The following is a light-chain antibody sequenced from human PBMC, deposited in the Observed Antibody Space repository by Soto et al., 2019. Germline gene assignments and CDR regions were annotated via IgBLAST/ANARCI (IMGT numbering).Light chain of an antibody. J-gene: IGLJ1*01. CDR2: EAS. CDR1: SSDVGAYNY. V-gene: IGLV2-14*01. CDR3: SLYTSENTYV. Sequence: QSVLTQPASVSGSPGQSITISCTGTSSDVGAYNYVSWFQQHPGKAPTLIIYEASNRPPGVPDRFSGSKSGNTASLTISGLQAADEADYYCSLYTSENTYVFGTGTKVTVL.